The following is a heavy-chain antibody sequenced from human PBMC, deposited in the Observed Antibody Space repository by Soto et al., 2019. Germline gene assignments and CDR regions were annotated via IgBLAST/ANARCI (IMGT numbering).Heavy chain of an antibody. CDR1: GGSFSGYY. V-gene: IGHV4-34*01. J-gene: IGHJ4*02. Sequence: PSETQSLTCAFYGGSFSGYYWSWIRQPPGKGLERIGEINHSGSTNYNPSLKSRVTISVDTSKNQFSLKLSSVTAADTAVYYCARGPNKNFDYWGQGTLVTASS. CDR2: INHSGST. CDR3: ARGPNKNFDY.